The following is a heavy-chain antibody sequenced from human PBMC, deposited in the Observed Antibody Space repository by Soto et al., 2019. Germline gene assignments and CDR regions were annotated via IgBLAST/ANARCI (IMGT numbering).Heavy chain of an antibody. V-gene: IGHV3-53*01. CDR1: GFSVSSNY. Sequence: GGSLRLSXAISGFSVSSNYLSWVRQAPGKGLEWVSVHYSGGSTYYADSVQGRFTISRDKSNNTLYLQMRRVRAEDTAVYFCARHRHPRGTVGATSPLDPWGQGTQVTV. CDR3: ARHRHPRGTVGATSPLDP. D-gene: IGHD1-26*01. CDR2: HYSGGST. J-gene: IGHJ5*02.